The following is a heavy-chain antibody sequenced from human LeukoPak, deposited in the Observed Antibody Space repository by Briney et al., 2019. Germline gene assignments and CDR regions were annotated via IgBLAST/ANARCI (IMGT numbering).Heavy chain of an antibody. CDR2: IYNSGST. V-gene: IGHV4-61*02. J-gene: IGHJ6*03. CDR1: GGSISSGSCY. D-gene: IGHD2-2*01. Sequence: SETLSLTCTVSGGSISSGSCYWSWIRQPAGKGLEWIGRIYNSGSTNYNPSLKSRVTISVDTSKNQFSLKLSSVTAADTAVYYCARVVVVPAASYYYYMDVWGKGTTVTVSS. CDR3: ARVVVVPAASYYYYMDV.